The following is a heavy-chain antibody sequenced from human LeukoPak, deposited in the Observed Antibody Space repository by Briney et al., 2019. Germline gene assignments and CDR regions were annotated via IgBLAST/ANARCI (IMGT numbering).Heavy chain of an antibody. Sequence: KPSETLSLTCTVSGGSINKYYWSWIRQSPGKGLEWLGYVHDSAGTIYNPSLKSRVTISVDTSKNQFSLKLSSVTAADTAVYYCATAPRYGSGTELDYWGQGTLVTVSS. CDR2: VHDSAGT. CDR3: ATAPRYGSGTELDY. J-gene: IGHJ4*02. CDR1: GGSINKYY. V-gene: IGHV4-59*12. D-gene: IGHD3-10*01.